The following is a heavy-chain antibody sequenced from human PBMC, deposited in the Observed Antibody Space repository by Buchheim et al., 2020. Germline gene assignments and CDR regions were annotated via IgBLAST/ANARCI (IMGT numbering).Heavy chain of an antibody. Sequence: EVQLVESGGGLVQPGGSLRLSCAASGFTFSSYWMQWARQAPGKGLVWVSRMKTDGGSTSYADSVKGRFTISRDSAKNTLYRQMNSLRAEDTAVYYCARSVYSGSRIEYWGQGTL. CDR2: MKTDGGST. CDR3: ARSVYSGSRIEY. CDR1: GFTFSSYW. J-gene: IGHJ4*02. V-gene: IGHV3-74*01. D-gene: IGHD1-26*01.